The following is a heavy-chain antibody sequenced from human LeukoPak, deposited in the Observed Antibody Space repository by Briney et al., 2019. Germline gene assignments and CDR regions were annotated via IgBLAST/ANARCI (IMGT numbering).Heavy chain of an antibody. D-gene: IGHD4-17*01. CDR3: ARTGGYGDYFDY. V-gene: IGHV1-2*02. CDR1: GYTFTGYY. CDR2: VNPNSGGT. Sequence: ASVKVSCKASGYTFTGYYMHWVRQAPGQGLEWMGWVNPNSGGTNYARKFQGRVTMTRDTSISTAYMELSRLRSDDTAVYYCARTGGYGDYFDYWGQGTLVTVSS. J-gene: IGHJ4*02.